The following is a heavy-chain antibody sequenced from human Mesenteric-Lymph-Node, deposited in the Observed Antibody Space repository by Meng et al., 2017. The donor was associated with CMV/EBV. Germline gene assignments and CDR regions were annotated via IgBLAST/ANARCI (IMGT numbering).Heavy chain of an antibody. CDR1: GFTFSSYG. D-gene: IGHD3-3*01. Sequence: GESLKISCAASGFTFSSYGMHSVSQAPGQGLEWVAFIRYDGNNKYYADSVKGRFTISRDNSKNTLYLQMNSLRAEDTAVYYCAKDEGVEWLLSYYYYYGMDVWGQGTTVTVSS. CDR2: IRYDGNNK. J-gene: IGHJ6*02. CDR3: AKDEGVEWLLSYYYYYGMDV. V-gene: IGHV3-30*02.